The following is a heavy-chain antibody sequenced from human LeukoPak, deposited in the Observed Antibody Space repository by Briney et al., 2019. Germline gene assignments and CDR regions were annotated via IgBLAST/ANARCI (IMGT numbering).Heavy chain of an antibody. CDR1: GVTFSSYS. CDR2: ISSSSSPI. Sequence: PGGSLRLSCADSGVTFSSYSMNWVRQAPGKGLEWVSHISSSSSPIYYADSVKGRFTISRDNAKNSLYLQMNSLRAEDTAVYYCAREGLGDDSSGYYYVNFDYWGQGTLVTVSS. D-gene: IGHD3-22*01. CDR3: AREGLGDDSSGYYYVNFDY. J-gene: IGHJ4*02. V-gene: IGHV3-48*01.